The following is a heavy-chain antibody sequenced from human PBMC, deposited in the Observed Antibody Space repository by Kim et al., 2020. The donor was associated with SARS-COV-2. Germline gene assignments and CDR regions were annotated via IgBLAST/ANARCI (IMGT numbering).Heavy chain of an antibody. Sequence: ASVKVSCKASGYTFSNCAIHWVRQAPGQGLEWMGFIHPGNGDTRYSQMLEGRVTMTMDTSANTVFMELSSLTPEDTAVYFCARDLLSVAGTFIYWGQGALVTVSS. J-gene: IGHJ4*02. V-gene: IGHV1-3*01. D-gene: IGHD6-19*01. CDR1: GYTFSNCA. CDR2: IHPGNGDT. CDR3: ARDLLSVAGTFIY.